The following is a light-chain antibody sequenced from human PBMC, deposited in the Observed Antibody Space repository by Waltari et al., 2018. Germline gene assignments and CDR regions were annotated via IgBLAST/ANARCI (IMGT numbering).Light chain of an antibody. CDR2: RAS. CDR3: QQYVNSPPTWA. J-gene: IGKJ1*01. CDR1: QSVTNNY. Sequence: EMVLTQSPGTLSLSPGERGTLSCRASQSVTNNYLAWYQQKPGRAPRLLIYRASIRATGIPDRFSASGSGTDFSLTISRLEPEDFAVYYCQQYVNSPPTWAFGQGTKMEIK. V-gene: IGKV3-20*01.